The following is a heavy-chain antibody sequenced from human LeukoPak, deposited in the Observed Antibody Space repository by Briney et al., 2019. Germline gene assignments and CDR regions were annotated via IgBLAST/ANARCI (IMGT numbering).Heavy chain of an antibody. Sequence: KPSETLSLTCTVSGDSISSYYWSWIRQPPGKGLEWVGYISYSGSTNYNASLKSRVTISVDTSKNQFSLKPRYVNAEDTAVYYCARQSYYGSGSYYNGWGQGTPVTL. V-gene: IGHV4-59*01. D-gene: IGHD3-10*01. J-gene: IGHJ4*02. CDR1: GDSISSYY. CDR3: ARQSYYGSGSYYNG. CDR2: ISYSGST.